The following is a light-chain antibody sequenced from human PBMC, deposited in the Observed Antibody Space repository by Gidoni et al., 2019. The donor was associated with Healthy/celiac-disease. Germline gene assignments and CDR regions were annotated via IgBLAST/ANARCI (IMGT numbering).Light chain of an antibody. CDR3: MQDLQTPRT. V-gene: IGKV2-28*01. CDR1: QSLLHSNGYNY. J-gene: IGKJ1*01. CDR2: LGS. Sequence: DIVMTQSPLSLPVTPGEPASISCSSSQSLLHSNGYNYLDWYLQKPGQSPQLLIYLGSNRASGVPDRFGGSGSGTDFTLKSSRVEAEDVGVYYCMQDLQTPRTFGQGTKVEIK.